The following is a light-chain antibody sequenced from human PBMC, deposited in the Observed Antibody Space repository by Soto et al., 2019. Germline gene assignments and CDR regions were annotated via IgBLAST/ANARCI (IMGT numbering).Light chain of an antibody. CDR1: SSDVGGYNY. CDR2: EVS. J-gene: IGLJ1*01. Sequence: QPASVSGSPGQSITISCTGTSSDVGGYNYVSWYQQHPGKAPKLMIYEVSNRPSGVSIRFSGSKSGNTASLTISGLQAEDEADYYCSSYTSSSTYVFGTGTKVTVL. CDR3: SSYTSSSTYV. V-gene: IGLV2-14*01.